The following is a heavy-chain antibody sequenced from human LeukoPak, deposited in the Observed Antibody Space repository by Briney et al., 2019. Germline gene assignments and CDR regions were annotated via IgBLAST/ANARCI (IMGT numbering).Heavy chain of an antibody. D-gene: IGHD6-13*01. Sequence: ASVKVSCKVSGYTLTELSMHWVRQAPGKGLEWMGGFDREDGETIYAQKFQGRVTMTRDTSISTAYMELSRLRSDDTAVYYCAIILGSSWYVGYFDYWGQGTLVTVSS. J-gene: IGHJ4*02. CDR1: GYTLTELS. CDR3: AIILGSSWYVGYFDY. CDR2: FDREDGET. V-gene: IGHV1-24*01.